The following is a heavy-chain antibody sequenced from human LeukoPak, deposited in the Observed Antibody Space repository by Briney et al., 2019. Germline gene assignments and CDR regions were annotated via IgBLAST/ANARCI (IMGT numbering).Heavy chain of an antibody. CDR3: ARDAARVSSTSFGYYYYYYMDV. V-gene: IGHV3-21*01. CDR1: GFTFSSYS. J-gene: IGHJ6*03. CDR2: ISSSSSYI. D-gene: IGHD2-2*01. Sequence: PGGSLRLSCAASGFTFSSYSMNWVRQAPGKGLEWVSSISSSSSYIYYADSVKGRFTTSRDNAKNSLYLQMNSLRAEDTAVYYCARDAARVSSTSFGYYYYYYMDVWGKGTTVTVSS.